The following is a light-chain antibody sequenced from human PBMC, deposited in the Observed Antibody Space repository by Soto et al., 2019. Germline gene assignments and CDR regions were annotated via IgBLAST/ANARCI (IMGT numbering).Light chain of an antibody. CDR2: DDS. CDR3: QVWDSDNNPFYV. CDR1: NIESKS. J-gene: IGLJ1*01. V-gene: IGLV3-21*02. Sequence: SYELTQPPSVSVAPGQTARISCGGNNIESKSVNWYQQKPGQAPVLVVYDDSDRPSGIPERFSGSNSGNTATLIISTAEAGDEADYYCQVWDSDNNPFYVFGAGTKVTVL.